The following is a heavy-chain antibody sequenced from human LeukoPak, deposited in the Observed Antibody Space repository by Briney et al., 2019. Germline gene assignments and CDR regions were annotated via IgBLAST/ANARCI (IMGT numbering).Heavy chain of an antibody. J-gene: IGHJ4*02. Sequence: SVKVSCKASGGALNNSAISWMRQAPGQGLEWMGGIIPIVDTPIYAQQFQGRITFITDGSTNTAYMELSSLRSEDTAVYYCAKTSTGSNYYDTSGYFDYWGQGTLVTVSS. D-gene: IGHD3-22*01. CDR1: GGALNNSA. V-gene: IGHV1-69*05. CDR2: IIPIVDTP. CDR3: AKTSTGSNYYDTSGYFDY.